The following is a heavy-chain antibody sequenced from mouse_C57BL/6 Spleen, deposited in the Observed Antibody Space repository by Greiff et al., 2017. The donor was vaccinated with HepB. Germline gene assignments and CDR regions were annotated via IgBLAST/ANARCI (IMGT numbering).Heavy chain of an antibody. CDR1: GFTFSDYG. J-gene: IGHJ2*01. CDR3: ARKDYGSSLDY. Sequence: DVQLQESGGGLVKPGGSLKLSCAASGFTFSDYGMHWVRQAPEKGLEWVADISSGSSTIYYADTVKGRFTISRDNAKNTLFLQMTSLRAEDTAMYYCARKDYGSSLDYWGQGTTLTVSS. D-gene: IGHD1-1*01. CDR2: ISSGSSTI. V-gene: IGHV5-17*01.